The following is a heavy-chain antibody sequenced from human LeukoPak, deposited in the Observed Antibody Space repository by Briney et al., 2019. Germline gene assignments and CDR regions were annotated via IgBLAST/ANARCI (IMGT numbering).Heavy chain of an antibody. Sequence: GGSLRLSCAASGFTFSTYAMHWVRQAPGKGLEWVALISYDGSNIRYADSVKGRFTISRDNSKNTLYLQMNSLRAEDTAVYYCAREGENYYGSGGRKGVDYWGQGTLVTVSS. V-gene: IGHV3-30-3*01. J-gene: IGHJ4*02. D-gene: IGHD3-10*01. CDR1: GFTFSTYA. CDR3: AREGENYYGSGGRKGVDY. CDR2: ISYDGSNI.